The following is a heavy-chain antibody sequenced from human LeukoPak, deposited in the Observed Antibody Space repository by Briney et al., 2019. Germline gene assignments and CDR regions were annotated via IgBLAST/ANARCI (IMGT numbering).Heavy chain of an antibody. CDR3: ARGGLGYDSSGFDY. CDR1: GGSISSYY. J-gene: IGHJ4*02. CDR2: IYYSGST. D-gene: IGHD3-22*01. Sequence: SETLPLTCTVSGGSISSYYWSWIRQPPGKGLEWIGYIYYSGSTNYNPSLKSRVTISVDTSKNQFSLKLSSVTAADTAVYYCARGGLGYDSSGFDYWGQGTLVTVSS. V-gene: IGHV4-59*01.